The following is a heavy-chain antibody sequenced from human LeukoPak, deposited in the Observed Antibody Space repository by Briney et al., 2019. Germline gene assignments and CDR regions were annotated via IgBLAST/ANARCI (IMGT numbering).Heavy chain of an antibody. CDR2: IYYSRST. V-gene: IGHV4-39*07. J-gene: IGHJ4*02. Sequence: PSETLSLTCTVSGGSISSSSYYWGWIRQPPGKGLEWFGSIYYSRSTYYNPSLKSRVTISVDTSKNQFSLKLSSVTAADTAVYYCASLNLDEVVFDYWGQGTLVTVSS. CDR1: GGSISSSSYY. D-gene: IGHD1-1*01. CDR3: ASLNLDEVVFDY.